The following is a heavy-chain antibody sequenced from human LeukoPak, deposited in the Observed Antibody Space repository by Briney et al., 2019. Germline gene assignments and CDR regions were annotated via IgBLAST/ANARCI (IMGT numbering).Heavy chain of an antibody. Sequence: ASVKVSCKASGYTFSNYSVGWVRQAPGQGLEWMGWISTYNGNTNYAQKVQGRVTMTTDTSTSTAYMELRSLGSDDTAVYYCARDSNYYDTSGYDYWGQGTLVTVSS. CDR3: ARDSNYYDTSGYDY. J-gene: IGHJ4*02. CDR2: ISTYNGNT. D-gene: IGHD3-22*01. V-gene: IGHV1-18*01. CDR1: GYTFSNYS.